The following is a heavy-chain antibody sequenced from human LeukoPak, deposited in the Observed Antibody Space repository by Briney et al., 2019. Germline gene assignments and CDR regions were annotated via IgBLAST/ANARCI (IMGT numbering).Heavy chain of an antibody. V-gene: IGHV3-66*02. J-gene: IGHJ4*02. CDR2: IYSGGST. D-gene: IGHD2-15*01. CDR1: GFTVSSNY. CDR3: ARDGAYCSGGSCYSAGYFDY. Sequence: GGSLRLSCAASGFTVSSNYMTWVRQAPGKGLEWVSVIYSGGSTYYADSVKGRFTISRDNSKNTLYLQMNSLGAEDTAVYYCARDGAYCSGGSCYSAGYFDYWGQGTLVTVSS.